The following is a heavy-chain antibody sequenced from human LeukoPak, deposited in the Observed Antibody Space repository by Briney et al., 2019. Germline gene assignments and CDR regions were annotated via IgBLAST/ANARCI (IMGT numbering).Heavy chain of an antibody. J-gene: IGHJ4*02. CDR2: IYTSGST. CDR1: GGSISSYY. D-gene: IGHD6-19*01. CDR3: ARHASSGWYWYFDY. V-gene: IGHV4-4*07. Sequence: SETLSLTCTVSGGSISSYYWSWIRQPAEKGLEWIGRIYTSGSTNYNPSLKSRVTMSVDTSKNQFSLKLSSVTAADTAVYYCARHASSGWYWYFDYWGQGTLVTVSS.